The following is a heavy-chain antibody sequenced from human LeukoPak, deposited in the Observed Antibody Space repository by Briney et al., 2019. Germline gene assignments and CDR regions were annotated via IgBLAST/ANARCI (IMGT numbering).Heavy chain of an antibody. V-gene: IGHV5-51*01. CDR3: ARHRYCSTTACYDMGGY. CDR1: GYSFTDYW. D-gene: IGHD2-2*01. CDR2: IYPGDSDT. Sequence: GASLQISCKGSGYSFTDYWIAWARQLPGKGLEWMGTIYPGDSDTRYSPSFQGQVTISADKSISTAYLQWNSLKASDTAMYYCARHRYCSTTACYDMGGYWGQGTLVTASS. J-gene: IGHJ4*02.